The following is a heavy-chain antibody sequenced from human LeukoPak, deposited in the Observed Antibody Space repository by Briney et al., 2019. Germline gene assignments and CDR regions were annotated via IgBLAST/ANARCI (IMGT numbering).Heavy chain of an antibody. V-gene: IGHV3-23*01. CDR3: AKSAVYDSSGYCFDY. D-gene: IGHD3-22*01. J-gene: IGHJ4*02. Sequence: GGSLRLSCAASGFTFGSYWMHWVRQAPGKGLEWVSAISGSGGSTYYADSVKGRFTISRDNSKNTLYLQMNSLRAEDTAVYYCAKSAVYDSSGYCFDYWGQGTLVTVSS. CDR2: ISGSGGST. CDR1: GFTFGSYW.